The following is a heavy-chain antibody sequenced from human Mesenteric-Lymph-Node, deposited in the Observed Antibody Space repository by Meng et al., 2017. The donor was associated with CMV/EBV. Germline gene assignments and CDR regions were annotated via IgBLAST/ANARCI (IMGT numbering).Heavy chain of an antibody. J-gene: IGHJ6*02. CDR2: IYYSGST. V-gene: IGHV4-59*12. CDR3: ARASIYYYHVDV. CDR1: GGSISSYY. Sequence: GSLRLSCTVSGGSISSYYWSWIRQPPGKGLEWIGYIYYSGSTNYNPSLKSRVTISLDPSKNQLSLKLNSVTAADTAVYYCARASIYYYHVDVWGQGTTVTVSS.